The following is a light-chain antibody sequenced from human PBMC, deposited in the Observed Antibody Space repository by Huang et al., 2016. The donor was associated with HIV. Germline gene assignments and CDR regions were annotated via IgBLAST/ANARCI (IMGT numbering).Light chain of an antibody. CDR3: QHRNKWSLT. CDR1: QSVDGY. V-gene: IGKV3-11*01. Sequence: EVVLTQSPATLSLSPGERATFSCRASQSVDGYLAWYQHKPGQAPRLLIYDVSDRATGIPARFSGSGSGTDFTLTISSLAPEDFAIYYCQHRNKWSLTFGAGTKVEIK. J-gene: IGKJ4*01. CDR2: DVS.